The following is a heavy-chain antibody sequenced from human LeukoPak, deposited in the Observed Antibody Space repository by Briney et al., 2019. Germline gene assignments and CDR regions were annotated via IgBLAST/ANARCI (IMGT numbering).Heavy chain of an antibody. Sequence: ASVKVSCKASGGTFSSCAISWVRQAPGQGLEWMGGIIPIFGTANYAQKFQGRVTITTDESTSTAYMELSSLRSEDTAVYYCAREDCSSTSCYEGGAFDYWGQGTLVTVSS. D-gene: IGHD2-2*01. CDR1: GGTFSSCA. CDR2: IIPIFGTA. CDR3: AREDCSSTSCYEGGAFDY. J-gene: IGHJ4*02. V-gene: IGHV1-69*05.